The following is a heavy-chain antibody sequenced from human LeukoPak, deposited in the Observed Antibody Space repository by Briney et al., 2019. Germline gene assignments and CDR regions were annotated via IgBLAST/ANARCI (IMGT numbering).Heavy chain of an antibody. J-gene: IGHJ4*02. D-gene: IGHD2-2*01. Sequence: SQTLSLTCTVSGGSISSGDYYWSWIRQPPGKGLEWIGYIYYIGTTYYNPSLNRRATISVDTSKNHFSLKLSSVTAADTAVYYCARSNGKYQLPINYWGQGTLVTVSS. CDR2: IYYIGTT. CDR1: GGSISSGDYY. CDR3: ARSNGKYQLPINY. V-gene: IGHV4-30-4*08.